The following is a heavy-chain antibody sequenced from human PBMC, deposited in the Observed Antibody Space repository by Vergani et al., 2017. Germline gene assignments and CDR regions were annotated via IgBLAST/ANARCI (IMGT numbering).Heavy chain of an antibody. CDR1: GFTFSSYW. J-gene: IGHJ4*02. CDR2: IKQDGSEK. Sequence: EVQLVESGGGLVQPGGSLRLSCAASGFTFSSYWMSWVRQAPGKGLEWVANIKQDGSEKYYVDSVKGRFTISRDNAKNSLYLQMNSLRAEDTAVYYCARVASGSRVRGVIITAPLDYWGQGTLVTVSS. CDR3: ARVASGSRVRGVIITAPLDY. D-gene: IGHD3-10*01. V-gene: IGHV3-7*05.